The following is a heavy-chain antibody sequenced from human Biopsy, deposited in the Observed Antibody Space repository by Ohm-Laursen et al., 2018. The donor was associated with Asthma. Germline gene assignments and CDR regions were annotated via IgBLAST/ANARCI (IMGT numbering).Heavy chain of an antibody. Sequence: SDTLSLTWAVYGGSFSSNYWSWIRQTPGKGLEWLGDTHHSGYTNYHPSLRSRLTISVDTDKNQFLLRLTSVSAADTAVYYCARGSSSRLSQWELLVSGGKRAHSYYGMDVWGQGTTVTVSS. V-gene: IGHV4-34*01. CDR3: ARGSSSRLSQWELLVSGGKRAHSYYGMDV. CDR1: GGSFSSNY. CDR2: THHSGYT. J-gene: IGHJ6*02. D-gene: IGHD1-26*01.